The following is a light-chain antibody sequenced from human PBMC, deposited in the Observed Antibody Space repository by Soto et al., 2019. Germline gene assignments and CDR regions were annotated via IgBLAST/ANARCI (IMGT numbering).Light chain of an antibody. V-gene: IGLV3-1*01. J-gene: IGLJ2*01. Sequence: SYELTQPPSVSVSPGQTASITCSGGDLGNRYACWYQQKPGQSPVLDIYLDTKRPSGIPERFSGSNSGNTATLTISGTQAVDEADYYCQAWDDTTGVVFGGGTKVTVL. CDR3: QAWDDTTGVV. CDR2: LDT. CDR1: DLGNRY.